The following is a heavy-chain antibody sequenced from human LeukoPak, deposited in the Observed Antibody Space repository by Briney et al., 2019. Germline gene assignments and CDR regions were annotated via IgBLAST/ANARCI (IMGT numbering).Heavy chain of an antibody. CDR1: GFTFSSYG. CDR3: ARRGGSSGWGDFDI. Sequence: PGGSLRLSCAASGFTFSSYGMNWVRQAPGKGLEWVSSISGSGDATFYADSVKGRFTISRDNSKNTLYLQMNSLSREDTAVYYCARRGGSSGWGDFDIWGQGTMVTVSS. CDR2: ISGSGDAT. V-gene: IGHV3-23*01. J-gene: IGHJ3*02. D-gene: IGHD6-19*01.